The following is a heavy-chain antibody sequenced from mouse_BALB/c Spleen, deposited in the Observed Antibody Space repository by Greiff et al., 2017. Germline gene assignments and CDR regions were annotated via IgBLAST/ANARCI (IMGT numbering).Heavy chain of an antibody. D-gene: IGHD1-1*01. Sequence: EVKLMESGGGLVKPGGSLKLSCAASGFTFSSYAMSWVRQSPEKRLEWVAEISSGGSYTYYPDTVTGRFTISRDNAKNTLYLEMSSLRSEDTAMYYCATNYYGSSPAWFAYWGQGTLVTVSA. CDR3: ATNYYGSSPAWFAY. CDR1: GFTFSSYA. V-gene: IGHV5-9-4*01. CDR2: ISSGGSYT. J-gene: IGHJ3*01.